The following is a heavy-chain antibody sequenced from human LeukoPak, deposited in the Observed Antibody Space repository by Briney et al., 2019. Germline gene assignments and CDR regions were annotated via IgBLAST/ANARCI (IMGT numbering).Heavy chain of an antibody. D-gene: IGHD5-12*01. CDR2: IYYSGST. CDR1: GGSISSSSYY. Sequence: SETLSLTCTVSGGSISSSSYYWGWIRQPPGKGLEWIGSIYYSGSTYYNPSLKSRVTISVGTSKNQFSLKLSSVTAADTAVYYCARQWLRRDWFDPRGQGTLVTVSS. CDR3: ARQWLRRDWFDP. V-gene: IGHV4-39*01. J-gene: IGHJ5*02.